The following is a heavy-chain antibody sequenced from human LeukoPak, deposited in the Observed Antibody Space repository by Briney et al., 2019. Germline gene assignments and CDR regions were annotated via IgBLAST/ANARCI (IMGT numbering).Heavy chain of an antibody. D-gene: IGHD3-16*01. CDR2: IYHSGNT. CDR1: GSSISSGYY. CDR3: AGADWGKFDY. Sequence: SETLSLTSAVSGSSISSGYYWGWIRQPPGKGLEWIGSIYHSGNTYYNPSLKSRVTISVDTSKNQFSLKLSSVTAADTAVYYCAGADWGKFDYWGQGILVTVSS. V-gene: IGHV4-38-2*01. J-gene: IGHJ4*02.